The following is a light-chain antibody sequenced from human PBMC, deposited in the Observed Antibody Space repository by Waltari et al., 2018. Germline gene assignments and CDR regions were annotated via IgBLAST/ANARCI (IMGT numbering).Light chain of an antibody. CDR2: SAS. CDR3: QQYYSDPWT. J-gene: IGKJ1*01. Sequence: DIQMTQSPSSLSASVGASVTITCRASQSFSSSLAWYQQKPGKAPKLLIYSASSLQSGVPSRFSGSKSGTDFTLTISSLQPEDIASYYCQQYYSDPWTFGQGTKVEIK. CDR1: QSFSSS. V-gene: IGKV1-27*01.